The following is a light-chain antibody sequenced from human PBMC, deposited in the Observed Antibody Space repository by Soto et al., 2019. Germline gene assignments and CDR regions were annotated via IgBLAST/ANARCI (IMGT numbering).Light chain of an antibody. CDR2: DAS. CDR3: QQYNNWPTIT. CDR1: QGIGNA. V-gene: IGKV1D-13*01. Sequence: AIQMTQSPSSLSASVGDRVTISCRASQGIGNALGWYQQKPGKAPKLLIYDASSLESGVPSRFSGSGSGTEFTLTISSLQSEDFAVYYCQQYNNWPTITFGQGTRLEIK. J-gene: IGKJ5*01.